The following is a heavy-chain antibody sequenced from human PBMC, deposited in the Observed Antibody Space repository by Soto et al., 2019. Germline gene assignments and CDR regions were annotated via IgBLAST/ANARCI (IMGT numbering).Heavy chain of an antibody. CDR1: GFTFSSYA. Sequence: GGSLRLSCAASGFTFSSYAMSWVRQAPGKGLEWVSAISGSGGSTYYADSVKGRFTISRDNSKNTLYLQMNSLRAEDTAVYYCAKDRNQLLSKGIYYFDYWGQGTLVTVSS. CDR2: ISGSGGST. CDR3: AKDRNQLLSKGIYYFDY. V-gene: IGHV3-23*01. D-gene: IGHD2-2*01. J-gene: IGHJ4*02.